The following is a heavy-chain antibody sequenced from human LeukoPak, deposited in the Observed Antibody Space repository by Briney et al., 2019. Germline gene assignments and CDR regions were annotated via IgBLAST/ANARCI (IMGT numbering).Heavy chain of an antibody. CDR1: GFIFSSYS. J-gene: IGHJ4*02. CDR3: ARAPTVTTFGN. D-gene: IGHD4-17*01. CDR2: ISSSSSDI. V-gene: IGHV3-21*01. Sequence: GGSLRLSCAASGFIFSSYSMNWVRQAPGKGLEWVSSISSSSSDIYYADSVKGRFTISRDNAKSSLYLQMNSLRAQDTAVYYCARAPTVTTFGNWGQGTLVTVSS.